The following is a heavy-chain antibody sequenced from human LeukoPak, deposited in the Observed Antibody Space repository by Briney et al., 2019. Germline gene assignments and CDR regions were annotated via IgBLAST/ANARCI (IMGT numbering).Heavy chain of an antibody. J-gene: IGHJ4*02. D-gene: IGHD5-12*01. CDR2: TFYSGST. CDR3: ASQAALWNSGYHWFFDY. V-gene: IGHV4-39*01. CDR1: SGSVRSSSDY. Sequence: SETLSLTCTVSSGSVRSSSDYWGWIRQPPGKGLEWIGTTFYSGSTYYNPSLKSRVTISVDTSKNQFSLRLTSVTAADTAVYYCASQAALWNSGYHWFFDYWGQGTLVTVSS.